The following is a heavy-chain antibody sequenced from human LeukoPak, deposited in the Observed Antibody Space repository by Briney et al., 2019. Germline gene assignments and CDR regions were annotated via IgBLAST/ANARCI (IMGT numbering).Heavy chain of an antibody. Sequence: SETLSLTCTVSGGPISSYYWIWIRQPPRKGLEGSGYIYYSGSTNYNPAIKSRVNISADTSKTQFSLKLSSVTAADTAVYYCARVRYFDWSTYYFDYWGQGTLVTVSS. J-gene: IGHJ4*02. V-gene: IGHV4-59*01. CDR2: IYYSGST. D-gene: IGHD3-9*01. CDR3: ARVRYFDWSTYYFDY. CDR1: GGPISSYY.